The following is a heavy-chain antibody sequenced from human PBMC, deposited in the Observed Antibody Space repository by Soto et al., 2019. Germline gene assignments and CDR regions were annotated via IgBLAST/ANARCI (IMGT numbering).Heavy chain of an antibody. J-gene: IGHJ4*02. D-gene: IGHD6-13*01. CDR3: ARDLGIAAAGMYFDY. Sequence: ASVKVSCKTSGYTFPSNGISWVRQAPGQGLAWMGWISAYNANTNYAQNFQGRVTLTTDASTRTVYMELRSLRSDDTAVYYCARDLGIAAAGMYFDYWGQGTLVTVSS. CDR2: ISAYNANT. CDR1: GYTFPSNG. V-gene: IGHV1-18*01.